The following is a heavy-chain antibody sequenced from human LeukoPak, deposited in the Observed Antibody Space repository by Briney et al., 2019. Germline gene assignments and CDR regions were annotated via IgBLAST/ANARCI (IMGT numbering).Heavy chain of an antibody. CDR1: GGSISSYY. Sequence: SETLSLTCTVSGGSISSYYWSWIRQPAGNGLEWIGRIYTSGSTNYNPSLKSRVTMSVDTSKNQFSLKLSSVTAADTAVYYCARDGIAASLGWFDPWGQGTLVTVSS. CDR2: IYTSGST. CDR3: ARDGIAASLGWFDP. D-gene: IGHD6-6*01. V-gene: IGHV4-4*07. J-gene: IGHJ5*02.